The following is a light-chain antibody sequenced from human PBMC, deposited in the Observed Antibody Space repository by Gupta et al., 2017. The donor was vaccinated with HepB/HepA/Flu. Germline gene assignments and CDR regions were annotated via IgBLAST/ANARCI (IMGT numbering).Light chain of an antibody. CDR2: ILTDGSH. Sequence: QRVLTQSPSASASLGSSVKLTCTPSSGHSNYAIAWHQQQPEKGPRYLMKILTDGSHSKGDGIPDRFSGSNSGTERYLTISSLQSEDEADYYCQTWDSGIKVFGGGTKLTV. J-gene: IGLJ2*01. CDR3: QTWDSGIKV. CDR1: SGHSNYA. V-gene: IGLV4-69*01.